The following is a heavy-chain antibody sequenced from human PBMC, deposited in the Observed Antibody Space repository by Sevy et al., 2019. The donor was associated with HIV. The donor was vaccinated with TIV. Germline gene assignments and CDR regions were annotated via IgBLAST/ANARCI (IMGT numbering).Heavy chain of an antibody. D-gene: IGHD2-15*01. V-gene: IGHV3-48*03. CDR2: ISSSGSPI. CDR3: ARDLPGGRRMDL. Sequence: GGSLRLSCAASGFTFSSYEMNWVRQAPGKGLEWVSYISSSGSPIYYADSVKGRFTISRDNAKNSLYLQMNSLRAVDTGVYYCARDLPGGRRMDLWGQGTTVTVSS. CDR1: GFTFSSYE. J-gene: IGHJ6*02.